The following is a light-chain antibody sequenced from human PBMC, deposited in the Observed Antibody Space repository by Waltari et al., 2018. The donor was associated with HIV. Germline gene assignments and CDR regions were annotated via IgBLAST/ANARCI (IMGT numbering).Light chain of an antibody. Sequence: DIVMSQSPDSLAVSLGERATIHCKSSQSVLYNSNNKNYLSWYQQKPGQPPHLLIYWASTRESGVPGRFSGSGSGTDFTLTISSLQAEDVAVYYCQQYFTTPWTFGQGTKLEIK. V-gene: IGKV4-1*01. CDR3: QQYFTTPWT. CDR1: QSVLYNSNNKNY. CDR2: WAS. J-gene: IGKJ2*02.